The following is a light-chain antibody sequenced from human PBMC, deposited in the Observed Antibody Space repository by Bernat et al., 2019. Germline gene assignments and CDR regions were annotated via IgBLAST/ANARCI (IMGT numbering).Light chain of an antibody. CDR3: QSYDTSLRSSV. V-gene: IGLV1-40*01. CDR1: SSNIGAGYD. J-gene: IGLJ2*01. Sequence: QSVLTQPPSVSGAPGQRVTISCSETSSNIGAGYDVHWYQQPPGTAPRLLIYGNNNRPSGVPARFSGSKSGTAASLAITGLQTEDEADYYRQSYDTSLRSSVFGGGTKLTVV. CDR2: GNN.